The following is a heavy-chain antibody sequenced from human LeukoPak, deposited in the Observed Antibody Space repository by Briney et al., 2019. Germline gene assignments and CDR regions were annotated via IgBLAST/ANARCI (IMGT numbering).Heavy chain of an antibody. CDR1: GFPFSNYW. D-gene: IGHD3-22*01. J-gene: IGHJ4*02. CDR2: ISGSGGST. Sequence: GGSLRLSCAGSGFPFSNYWMAWVRQAPGKGLEWVAGISGSGGSTNYADSVKGRFTISRDNPKNTLFLQMNSLRAQDTAVYLCAKRGVVIRVILVGFHKEAYYFDSWGQGALVTVSS. CDR3: AKRGVVIRVILVGFHKEAYYFDS. V-gene: IGHV3-23*01.